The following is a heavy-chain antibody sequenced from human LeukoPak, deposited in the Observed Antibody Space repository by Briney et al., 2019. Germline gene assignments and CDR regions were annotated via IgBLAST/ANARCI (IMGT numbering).Heavy chain of an antibody. Sequence: PGGSLRLSCAASGFTFSSYSMNWVRQAPGKGLEWVSYISSSSSTIYYADSVKGRFTISRDNAKNSLYLQMNSLRAEDTAVYYCARSPFYDFWSGYRTRFDFWGQGTLVTVSS. V-gene: IGHV3-48*01. J-gene: IGHJ4*02. CDR3: ARSPFYDFWSGYRTRFDF. CDR2: ISSSSSTI. CDR1: GFTFSSYS. D-gene: IGHD3-3*01.